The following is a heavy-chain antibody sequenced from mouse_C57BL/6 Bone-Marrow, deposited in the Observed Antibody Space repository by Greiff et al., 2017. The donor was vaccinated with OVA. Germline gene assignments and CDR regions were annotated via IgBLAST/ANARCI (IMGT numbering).Heavy chain of an antibody. V-gene: IGHV5-6*02. CDR3: ARQGGTNGNSYWYFDV. Sequence: EVKLVESGGDLVKPGGSLKLSCAASGFTFSSYGMSWVRQTPDKRLEWVATISSGGSYTYYPDSVKGRFTISRDNAKNTLYLQMSSLKSEDTAMYYCARQGGTNGNSYWYFDVWGTGTTVTVSS. CDR1: GFTFSSYG. J-gene: IGHJ1*03. D-gene: IGHD2-1*01. CDR2: ISSGGSYT.